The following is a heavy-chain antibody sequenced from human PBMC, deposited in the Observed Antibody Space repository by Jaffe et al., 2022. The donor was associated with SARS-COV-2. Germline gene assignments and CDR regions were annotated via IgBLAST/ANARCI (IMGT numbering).Heavy chain of an antibody. V-gene: IGHV3-7*01. J-gene: IGHJ4*02. CDR3: ARSSSSWYLFDGNFDY. CDR2: IKHDGSEK. D-gene: IGHD6-13*01. Sequence: EVQLVESGGGLVQPGGSLRLSCAGYGFTFSNYWMSWVRQAPGKGLEWVANIKHDGSEKYSVDSMKGRFTISRDNAKNSMYLQMNSVRVEDTAVYYCARSSSSWYLFDGNFDYWGQGTLVTVSS. CDR1: GFTFSNYW.